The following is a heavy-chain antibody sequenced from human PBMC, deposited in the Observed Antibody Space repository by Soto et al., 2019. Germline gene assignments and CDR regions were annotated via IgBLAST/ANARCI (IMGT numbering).Heavy chain of an antibody. CDR2: IYYSGST. D-gene: IGHD2-15*01. CDR3: ARDSSANFFDY. Sequence: SETLSLTCTVSGGSISIYYWSWIRHPPGKGLEWIGYIYYSGSTNYNPSLKSRVTISVDTSKNQFSLKLSSVTAADTAVYYCARDSSANFFDYWGQGTLVTVSS. V-gene: IGHV4-59*01. CDR1: GGSISIYY. J-gene: IGHJ4*02.